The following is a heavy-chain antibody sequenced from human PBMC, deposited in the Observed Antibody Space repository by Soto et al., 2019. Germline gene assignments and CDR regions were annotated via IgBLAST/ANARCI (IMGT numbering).Heavy chain of an antibody. CDR3: GISKHDSNFYYYGTDV. V-gene: IGHV1-69*02. Sequence: QVQLVQSGAEVKKPGSSLKVSCKASGGTFSSHTISWVRLAPGQGLEWMGRTIPILGITNYAQNFQGRVTLTADKSTGTASMELSSLRSEDTAVYYCGISKHDSNFYYYGTDVWGQGTTVTGSS. D-gene: IGHD3-22*01. CDR2: TIPILGIT. J-gene: IGHJ6*02. CDR1: GGTFSSHT.